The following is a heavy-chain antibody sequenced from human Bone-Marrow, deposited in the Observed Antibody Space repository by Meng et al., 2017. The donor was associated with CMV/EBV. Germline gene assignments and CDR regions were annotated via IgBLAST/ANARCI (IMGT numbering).Heavy chain of an antibody. Sequence: SETLSLTCTVSGGSISSYYWSWIRQPPGKGLEWIGYIYYSGSTNYNPSLKSRVTISVDTSKNQFSLKLSSVTAADTALYYCARISSSSRPNFEYWGQGTLVTVSS. CDR2: IYYSGST. D-gene: IGHD6-6*01. J-gene: IGHJ4*02. CDR1: GGSISSYY. CDR3: ARISSSSRPNFEY. V-gene: IGHV4-59*12.